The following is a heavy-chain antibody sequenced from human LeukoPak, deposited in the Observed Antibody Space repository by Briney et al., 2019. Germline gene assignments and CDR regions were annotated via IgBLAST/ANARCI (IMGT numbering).Heavy chain of an antibody. Sequence: GGSLRLSCAASGFTFSFYDMHWVCQAPGKGLEWVAVISDDGSKTYYVDSVKGRFTISRDNSKNTLYLQMNSLRTEDMAVYYCAKGSSIVATAHYFDYWGQGTLVTVSS. CDR3: AKGSSIVATAHYFDY. CDR2: ISDDGSKT. CDR1: GFTFSFYD. D-gene: IGHD5-12*01. V-gene: IGHV3-30*18. J-gene: IGHJ4*02.